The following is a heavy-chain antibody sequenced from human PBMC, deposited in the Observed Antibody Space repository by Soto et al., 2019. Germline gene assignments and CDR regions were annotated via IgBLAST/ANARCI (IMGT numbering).Heavy chain of an antibody. J-gene: IGHJ5*02. Sequence: PGESLKISCKGSGYSFTIYWIGWVRQKTGKGLEWMGIIYPGDSDTRYSPSFQGQVTISADKSISTAYLQWSSLKASDTAMYYCARGVAVADTLANWFDPWGQGTLVTVSS. CDR1: GYSFTIYW. CDR2: IYPGDSDT. V-gene: IGHV5-51*01. CDR3: ARGVAVADTLANWFDP. D-gene: IGHD6-19*01.